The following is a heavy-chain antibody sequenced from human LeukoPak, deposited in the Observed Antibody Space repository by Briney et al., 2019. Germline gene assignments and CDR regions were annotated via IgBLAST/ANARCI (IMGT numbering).Heavy chain of an antibody. CDR2: IYYSGST. CDR3: ARSSTVENNWFDP. D-gene: IGHD4-23*01. CDR1: GGSISSYY. V-gene: IGHV4-59*08. J-gene: IGHJ5*02. Sequence: SETLSLTCTVSGGSISSYYWSWIRQPPGKGLEWIGYIYYSGSTNYNPSVKSRVTISEDTSKNQFSLKLSSVTAADTAVYYCARSSTVENNWFDPWGQGTLVTVSS.